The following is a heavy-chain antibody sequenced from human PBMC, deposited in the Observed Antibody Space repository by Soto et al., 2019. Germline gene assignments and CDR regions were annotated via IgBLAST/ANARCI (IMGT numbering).Heavy chain of an antibody. V-gene: IGHV3-7*01. J-gene: IGHJ5*01. Sequence: EVQVVESGGGLVQPGGSLRLSCAASGFTFSNDWMTWVRQAAGKGLEWVANINKDGSEKYYVDSVKGRFTISRDNAKNSLYLQMTSLRAEATAVYYCARDVRDSWGPGTLVTVSS. CDR2: INKDGSEK. CDR1: GFTFSNDW. D-gene: IGHD2-8*01. CDR3: ARDVRDS.